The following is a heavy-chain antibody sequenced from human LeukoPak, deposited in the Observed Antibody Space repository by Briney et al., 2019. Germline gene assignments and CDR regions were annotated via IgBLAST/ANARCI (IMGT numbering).Heavy chain of an antibody. CDR2: IIPMSSTT. CDR1: GGTFISHS. CDR3: ASRTYYYVL. D-gene: IGHD3-10*02. J-gene: IGHJ4*02. Sequence: SVKVSCKASGGTFISHSFNWVRQAPGQGLEWMGGIIPMSSTTKYAQNFQGRVTITADESTSTAFMELSSLRPEDTAVYYCASRTYYYVLWGQGTLVTVSS. V-gene: IGHV1-69*13.